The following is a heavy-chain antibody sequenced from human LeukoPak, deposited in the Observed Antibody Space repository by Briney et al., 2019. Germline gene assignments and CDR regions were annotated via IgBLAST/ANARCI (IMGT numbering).Heavy chain of an antibody. J-gene: IGHJ5*02. CDR2: IFYSGST. Sequence: SETLSLTCTVSSGSISTSNYYWGWVRQPPGKALEWIGNIFYSGSTYYSPSLKSRVTKSLDTSRNQFSLKLNSVTAADTAVYYCARGGLPYYYASGSYEWFDPWGQGTLVTVSS. CDR3: ARGGLPYYYASGSYEWFDP. CDR1: SGSISTSNYY. V-gene: IGHV4-39*07. D-gene: IGHD3-10*01.